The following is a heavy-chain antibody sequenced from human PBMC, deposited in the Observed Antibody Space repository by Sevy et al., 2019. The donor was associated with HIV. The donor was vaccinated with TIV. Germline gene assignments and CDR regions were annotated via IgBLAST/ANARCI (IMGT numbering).Heavy chain of an antibody. CDR1: GFSVSSNY. Sequence: GGSLRLSCEASGFSVSSNYMAWVRQAPGKGLEWVSVIYSGKSTDYRDSVNGRFTISRDSSKNTLYLQMDSLRAEDTAVYHCARVQSLPGWFDYWGQGSLVTVS. CDR2: IYSGKST. D-gene: IGHD6-19*01. V-gene: IGHV3-53*01. CDR3: ARVQSLPGWFDY. J-gene: IGHJ4*02.